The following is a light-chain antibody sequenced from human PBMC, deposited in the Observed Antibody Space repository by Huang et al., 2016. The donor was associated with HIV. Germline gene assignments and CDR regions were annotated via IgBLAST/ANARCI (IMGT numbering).Light chain of an antibody. CDR2: VAS. CDR1: QSVNNK. CDR3: QQYNNRPPWS. J-gene: IGKJ1*01. V-gene: IGKV3D-15*01. Sequence: EVVMTQSPATLSVSPGERATLSCRASQSVNNKLAWYQQKVGQAPRLLIYVASTRATYIPARFSGSWSGTEFTLTISTLQSEDFAIYYCQQYNNRPPWSFGQGTKVEIK.